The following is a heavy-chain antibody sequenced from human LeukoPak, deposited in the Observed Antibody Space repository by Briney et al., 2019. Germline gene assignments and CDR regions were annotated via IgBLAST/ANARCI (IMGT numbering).Heavy chain of an antibody. J-gene: IGHJ4*02. CDR2: ISYEGSNK. CDR3: ARDTDDEGDY. CDR1: GFTFSSYA. D-gene: IGHD4-17*01. V-gene: IGHV3-30*01. Sequence: GRSLRLSCAASGFTFSSYAMHWVRQAPGKGLEWVAVISYEGSNKYYADSVKGRFTISRDNSKNTLYLQMNSLRAEDTAVYYCARDTDDEGDYWGQGTLVTVSS.